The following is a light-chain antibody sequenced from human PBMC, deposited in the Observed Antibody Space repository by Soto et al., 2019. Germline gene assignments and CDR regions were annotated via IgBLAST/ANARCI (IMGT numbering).Light chain of an antibody. CDR3: YQYFSTPLT. J-gene: IGKJ4*01. CDR1: QSVLYRSNNKNH. Sequence: DIVMTQSPDSLAVSVGERATINCKSSQSVLYRSNNKNHLAWYQQKPGQPPKLVIYWASTRESGVPDRFSGSGSGTDFTLTISSLQAEDVVVYYCYQYFSTPLTFGGGTKVEIK. CDR2: WAS. V-gene: IGKV4-1*01.